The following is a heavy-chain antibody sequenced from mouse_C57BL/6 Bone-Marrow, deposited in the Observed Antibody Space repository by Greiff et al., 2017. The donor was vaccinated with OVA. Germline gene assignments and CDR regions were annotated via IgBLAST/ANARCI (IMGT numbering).Heavy chain of an antibody. Sequence: EVQWVESGGGLVQPGGSLKLSCAASGFTFSDYYMYWVRQTPEKRLEWVAYISNGGGSTYYPDTVKGRFTISRDNAKNTLYLQMSRLKSEDTAMYYCARQDGYYGGYFDVWGTGTTVTVSS. D-gene: IGHD2-3*01. J-gene: IGHJ1*03. V-gene: IGHV5-12*01. CDR1: GFTFSDYY. CDR3: ARQDGYYGGYFDV. CDR2: ISNGGGST.